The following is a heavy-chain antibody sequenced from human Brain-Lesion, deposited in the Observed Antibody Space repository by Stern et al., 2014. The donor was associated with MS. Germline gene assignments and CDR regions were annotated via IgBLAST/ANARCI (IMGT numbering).Heavy chain of an antibody. CDR2: IFSTGET. J-gene: IGHJ4*02. CDR1: GFSLSNAAMG. V-gene: IGHV2-26*01. Sequence: QVTLRESGPVLVKPTATLTLTCSVSGFSLSNAAMGVSWIRQPPGQALECLAHIFSTGETAYSTSLKSRLTISKDTSRSQVVLTMTNMDPVDTATYYCARMREYCSGGICFAGYYDSWGQGTLVTVSS. CDR3: ARMREYCSGGICFAGYYDS. D-gene: IGHD2-15*01.